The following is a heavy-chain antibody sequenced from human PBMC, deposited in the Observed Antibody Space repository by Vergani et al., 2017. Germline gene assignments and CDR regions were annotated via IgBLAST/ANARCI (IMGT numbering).Heavy chain of an antibody. Sequence: QVQLQQWVAGLLKPSETLSLTCAVYGGSFSGYYWSWIRQPPGKGLEWFGEINHSGSTNYNPSLKSRVTISVDTSKNQFSLKLSSVTAADTAVYYCARGNKDTAMVKDYYYYMDVWGKGTTVTVSS. CDR2: INHSGST. CDR1: GGSFSGYY. D-gene: IGHD5-18*01. J-gene: IGHJ6*03. V-gene: IGHV4-34*01. CDR3: ARGNKDTAMVKDYYYYMDV.